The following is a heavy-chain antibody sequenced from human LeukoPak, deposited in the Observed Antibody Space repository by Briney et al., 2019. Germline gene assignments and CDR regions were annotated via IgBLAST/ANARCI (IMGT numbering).Heavy chain of an antibody. D-gene: IGHD2-15*01. J-gene: IGHJ4*02. CDR3: ARDRASGGSCYFNY. CDR1: GFTFSSYA. CDR2: ISYDGSNK. V-gene: IGHV3-30*04. Sequence: PGGSLRLSCAASGFTFSSYAMHWVRQAPGKGLEWVAVISYDGSNKYYADSVKGRFTISRDNSKNTLYLQMNSLRAEDTAVYYCARDRASGGSCYFNYWGQGTLVNVSS.